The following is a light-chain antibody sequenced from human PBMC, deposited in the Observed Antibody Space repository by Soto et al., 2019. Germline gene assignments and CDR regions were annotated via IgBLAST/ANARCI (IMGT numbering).Light chain of an antibody. CDR1: SSDIGAYDY. V-gene: IGLV2-11*01. Sequence: QSALTQPASLSGSPGQSITISCTGTSSDIGAYDYVSWFQQHPGRPPKLMIYDVARWPSGVPDRFSGSKPGNTASLTISGLQAEDEADYFCCSYAGGYTYLFGTGTKVTVL. CDR3: CSYAGGYTYL. J-gene: IGLJ1*01. CDR2: DVA.